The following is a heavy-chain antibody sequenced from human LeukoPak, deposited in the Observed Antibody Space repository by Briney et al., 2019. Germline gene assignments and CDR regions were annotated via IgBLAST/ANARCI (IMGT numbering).Heavy chain of an antibody. J-gene: IGHJ5*01. D-gene: IGHD3-16*01. CDR1: GYTFTGYY. V-gene: IGHV1-2*02. CDR2: INPNSGGT. CDR3: ARDGGRWFPGGDGNWLDP. Sequence: ASVKVSCKASGYTFTGYYMHWVRQAPGQGLEWMGWINPNSGGTNYAQKFQGRVTMTRDTSISTAYMELSRLRSDDTAVYYCARDGGRWFPGGDGNWLDPWGQGTTVTVSS.